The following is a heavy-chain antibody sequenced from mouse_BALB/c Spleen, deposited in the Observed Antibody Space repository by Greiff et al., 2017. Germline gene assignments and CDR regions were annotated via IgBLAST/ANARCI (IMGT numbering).Heavy chain of an antibody. CDR3: ASTGKGYAMDY. CDR1: GYSITSDYA. V-gene: IGHV3-2*02. J-gene: IGHJ4*01. Sequence: EVKLQESGPGLVKPSQSLSLTCTVTGYSITSDYAWNWIRQLPGNQLEWMGYISYSGSTSYNPSLKSRISITRDTSKNQFFLQLNSVTTEDTATYCCASTGKGYAMDYWGQGTSVTVSS. CDR2: ISYSGST. D-gene: IGHD4-1*01.